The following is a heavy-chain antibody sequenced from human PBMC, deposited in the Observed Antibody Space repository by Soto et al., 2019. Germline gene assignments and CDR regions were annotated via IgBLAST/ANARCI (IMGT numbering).Heavy chain of an antibody. J-gene: IGHJ3*02. Sequence: PSETLSLTCTVSGGSISSSSYYWGWIRQPPGKGLEWIGSIYYSGSTYYNPSLKSRVTISVDTSKNQFSLKLSSVTAADTAVYYCARQSVSYYYDSSGYNPDDFDIWGQGTMVTVSS. D-gene: IGHD3-22*01. V-gene: IGHV4-39*01. CDR1: GGSISSSSYY. CDR2: IYYSGST. CDR3: ARQSVSYYYDSSGYNPDDFDI.